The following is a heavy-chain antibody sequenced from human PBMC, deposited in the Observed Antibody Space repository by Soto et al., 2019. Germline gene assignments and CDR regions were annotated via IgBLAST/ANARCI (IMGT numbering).Heavy chain of an antibody. Sequence: PGESLKISCEASGYTFTDNWIAWVRQMPGKGLEWMGMIFPADSDAKYRPSLQGQVTFSVDKSINTAYLQWSNLKASDTAIYYCATVRVIYFDFSTAYYQACGQGTPVPVSA. CDR3: ATVRVIYFDFSTAYYQA. CDR1: GYTFTDNW. D-gene: IGHD3-3*01. CDR2: IFPADSDA. J-gene: IGHJ5*02. V-gene: IGHV5-51*01.